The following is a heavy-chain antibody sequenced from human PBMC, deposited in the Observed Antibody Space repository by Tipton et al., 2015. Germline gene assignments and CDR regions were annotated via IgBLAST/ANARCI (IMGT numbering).Heavy chain of an antibody. V-gene: IGHV3-64D*08. Sequence: SLRLSCSASGFTLSRYAMNWVRQAPGKGLEYVSAITSNGYNTYYADSVKGRFSISRDNSKNTLYLQMSSLRDEDTAVYYCVKRKGDGLDWFDSWGQGTPVTVSS. CDR3: VKRKGDGLDWFDS. J-gene: IGHJ5*01. D-gene: IGHD5-24*01. CDR1: GFTLSRYA. CDR2: ITSNGYNT.